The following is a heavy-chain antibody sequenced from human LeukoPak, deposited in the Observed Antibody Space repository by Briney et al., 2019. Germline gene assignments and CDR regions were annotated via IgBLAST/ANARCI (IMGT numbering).Heavy chain of an antibody. Sequence: SETLSLTCTVSGGSISSYYWSWIRQPAGKGLDWIGRIYTSGSTNYNHSLKSRVTMSVDTSKNQFSLKLNSVTAADTAVYYCARDRVVGTSSPTYFDYWGQGTLVTVSS. J-gene: IGHJ4*02. CDR2: IYTSGST. D-gene: IGHD2-2*01. V-gene: IGHV4-4*07. CDR1: GGSISSYY. CDR3: ARDRVVGTSSPTYFDY.